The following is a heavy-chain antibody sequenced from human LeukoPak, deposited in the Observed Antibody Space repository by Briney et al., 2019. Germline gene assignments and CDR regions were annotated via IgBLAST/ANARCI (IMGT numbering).Heavy chain of an antibody. CDR2: IHPRGDAT. D-gene: IGHD6-13*01. CDR3: AREGQQLKHFDF. V-gene: IGHV1-46*01. J-gene: IGHJ1*01. CDR1: RYTFTSYD. Sequence: ASVKVSCKASRYTFTSYDINWVRQAPGQGLEWMGAIHPRGDATICAQKFQGRVTTTRDTSTSTVYIELSSLTSEDTAVYYCAREGQQLKHFDFWGQGTLVTVSS.